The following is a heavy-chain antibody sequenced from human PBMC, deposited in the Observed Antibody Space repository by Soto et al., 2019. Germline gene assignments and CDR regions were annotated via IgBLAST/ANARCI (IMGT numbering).Heavy chain of an antibody. V-gene: IGHV4-34*01. CDR2: INHSGST. D-gene: IGHD3-9*01. Sequence: ETLSLTCAVYGGSFSGYYWSWIRQPPGKGLEWIGEINHSGSTNYNPSLKSRVTISVDTSKNQFSLKLSSVTAADTAVYYCASLGLRYFDWLLYGYYYYGMDVWGQGTTVTVSS. J-gene: IGHJ6*02. CDR1: GGSFSGYY. CDR3: ASLGLRYFDWLLYGYYYYGMDV.